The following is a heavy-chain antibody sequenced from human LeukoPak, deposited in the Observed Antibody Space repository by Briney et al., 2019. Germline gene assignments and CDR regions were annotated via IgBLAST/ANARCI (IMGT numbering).Heavy chain of an antibody. CDR2: IKQDGSEK. V-gene: IGHV3-7*01. Sequence: GGSLRLSCAASGFTFSNYWMSWVRQAPGKGLGWVANIKQDGSEKYYVDSVKGRFTISRDNAKNSLYLQMNSLRAEDTAVYYCARDPWLYFQRWGQGTLVTVSS. CDR3: ARDPWLYFQR. D-gene: IGHD3-10*01. CDR1: GFTFSNYW. J-gene: IGHJ1*01.